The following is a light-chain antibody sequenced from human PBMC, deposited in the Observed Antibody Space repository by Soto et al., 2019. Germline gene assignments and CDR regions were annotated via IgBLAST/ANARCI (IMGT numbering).Light chain of an antibody. CDR3: SSYTTSSTEV. Sequence: QSALTQPASVSGSPGQSITISCTGTSSDVGGYNYVSWHQQHPGKAPKLMIYAVSNRPSGVSNRFSGSKSGNTASLTISGLQAEDEADYYCSSYTTSSTEVFGGGTKVTVL. CDR1: SSDVGGYNY. CDR2: AVS. J-gene: IGLJ2*01. V-gene: IGLV2-14*01.